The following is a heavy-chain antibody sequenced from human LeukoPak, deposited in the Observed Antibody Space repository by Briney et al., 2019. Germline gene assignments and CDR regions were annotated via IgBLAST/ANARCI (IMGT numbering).Heavy chain of an antibody. Sequence: GGSLRLSCAASGITVSNIYMTWVRQAPNKGLEWVSTIRTDGTTIYADSVKGRFTISRDNAKNSLYLQMNSLRAEDTAVYYCARDYNFDYWGQGTLVTVSS. CDR2: IRTDGTT. CDR1: GITVSNIY. CDR3: ARDYNFDY. J-gene: IGHJ4*02. V-gene: IGHV3-69-1*02.